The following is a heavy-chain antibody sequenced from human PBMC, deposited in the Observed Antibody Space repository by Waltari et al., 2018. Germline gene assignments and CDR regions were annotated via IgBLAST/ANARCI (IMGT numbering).Heavy chain of an antibody. CDR2: ISYSGST. CDR1: GGSISSSSYY. D-gene: IGHD2-2*01. Sequence: QLQLQESGPGLVKPSETLSLTCTVSGGSISSSSYYWGWIRQPPGKGLEWIGSISYSGSTYNNPSLKSPVTISVDPSKTQFSLKLSSVTAADTAVYYCARDSIVVVPAAQYNWFDPWGQGTLVTVSS. J-gene: IGHJ5*02. V-gene: IGHV4-39*07. CDR3: ARDSIVVVPAAQYNWFDP.